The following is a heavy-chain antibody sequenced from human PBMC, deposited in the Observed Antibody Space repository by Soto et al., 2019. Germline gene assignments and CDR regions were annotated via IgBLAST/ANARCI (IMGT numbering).Heavy chain of an antibody. V-gene: IGHV3-30*18. D-gene: IGHD6-13*01. CDR2: ISYDGSNK. CDR3: AKDLTTAAGARYYYGMDV. J-gene: IGHJ6*02. Sequence: GGSLRLSCAASGFTFSSYGMHWVRQAPGKGLEWVAVISYDGSNKYYADSVKGRFTISRDNSKNTLYLQINSLRAEDTAVYYYAKDLTTAAGARYYYGMDVWGQGTTVSASS. CDR1: GFTFSSYG.